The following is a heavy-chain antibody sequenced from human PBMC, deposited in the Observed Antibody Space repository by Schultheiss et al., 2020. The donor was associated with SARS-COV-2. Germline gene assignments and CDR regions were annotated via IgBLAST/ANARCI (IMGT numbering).Heavy chain of an antibody. V-gene: IGHV3-7*01. J-gene: IGHJ6*02. CDR2: INPDGNEK. D-gene: IGHD2-2*01. CDR3: ARYADIVVVPAAYYYYYYGMDV. CDR1: GFVFRNFW. Sequence: GESLKISCTASGFVFRNFWMSWVRQAPGKGLEWVAYINPDGNEKDYVDSVKGRFTISRDNAKNSLYLQMNSLRAEDTAVYYCARYADIVVVPAAYYYYYYGMDVWGQGTTVTVSS.